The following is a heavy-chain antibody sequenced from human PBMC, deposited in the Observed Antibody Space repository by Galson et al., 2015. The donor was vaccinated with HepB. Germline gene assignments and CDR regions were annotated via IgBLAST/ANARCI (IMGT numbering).Heavy chain of an antibody. CDR1: GFTFSSYA. J-gene: IGHJ6*02. CDR3: ARDVLEYSSSSDYYYYYGMDV. CDR2: ISSSSSYI. D-gene: IGHD6-6*01. Sequence: SLRLSCAASGFTFSSYAMSWVRQAPGKGLEWVSSISSSSSYIYYADSVKGRFTISRDNAKNSLYLQMNSLRAEDTAVYYCARDVLEYSSSSDYYYYYGMDVWGQGTTVTVSS. V-gene: IGHV3-21*01.